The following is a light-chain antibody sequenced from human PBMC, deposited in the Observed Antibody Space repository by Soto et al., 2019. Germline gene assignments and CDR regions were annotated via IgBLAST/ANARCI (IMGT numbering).Light chain of an antibody. CDR2: EVT. CDR3: TSHAGNYNFPYV. V-gene: IGLV2-8*01. Sequence: QSALTQPPSASGSPGQSVTISCTGTSSDVGAYDFVSWYQHHPGKAPKLMTYEVTKRPSGVPDRFSGSKSGNTASLTVSGLQAEDEADYYCTSHAGNYNFPYVFGTGTKVTVL. CDR1: SSDVGAYDF. J-gene: IGLJ1*01.